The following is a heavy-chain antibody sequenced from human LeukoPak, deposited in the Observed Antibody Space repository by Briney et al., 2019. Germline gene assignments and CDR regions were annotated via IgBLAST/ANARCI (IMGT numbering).Heavy chain of an antibody. V-gene: IGHV3-48*04. CDR2: LSSSNTIT. CDR1: GFTFSTYS. D-gene: IGHD2-2*01. J-gene: IGHJ4*02. CDR3: ARVQRYCSSTSCYAGEFDY. Sequence: PGGSLRLSCAASGFTFSTYSMNWVRQAPGKGLEWISYLSSSNTITYYADSVKGRFTISRDNVKNSLHLQMNSLRAEDTAVYYCARVQRYCSSTSCYAGEFDYWGQETLVTVSS.